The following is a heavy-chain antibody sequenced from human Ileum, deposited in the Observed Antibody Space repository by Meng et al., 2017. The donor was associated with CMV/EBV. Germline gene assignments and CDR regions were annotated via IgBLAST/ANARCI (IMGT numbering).Heavy chain of an antibody. CDR3: ARGLFRYPAYFDL. J-gene: IGHJ4*02. V-gene: IGHV4-34*01. CDR1: GGSLRGHY. Sequence: QQGGAGLLNPPETLSPTGAVYGGSLRGHYCNWIRQSPGNGLQWIAEINHVGRTNSNPSLASRVTISQDTSKNQCSLKLNSVTVADSAVYYCARGLFRYPAYFDLWGQGTLVTVSS. CDR2: INHVGRT. D-gene: IGHD3-16*02.